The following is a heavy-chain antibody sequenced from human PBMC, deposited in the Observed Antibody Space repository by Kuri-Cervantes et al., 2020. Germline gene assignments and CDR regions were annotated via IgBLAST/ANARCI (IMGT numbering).Heavy chain of an antibody. J-gene: IGHJ5*02. Sequence: SVKVSCKASGGTFSSCAISWVRQAPGQGLEWMGGIIPIFGTANYAQKLQGRVTMTTDTSTSTAYMELRSLRSDDTAVYYCARDLYNWNDGGWFDPWGQGTLVTVSS. CDR2: IIPIFGTA. D-gene: IGHD1-20*01. CDR3: ARDLYNWNDGGWFDP. CDR1: GGTFSSCA. V-gene: IGHV1-69*05.